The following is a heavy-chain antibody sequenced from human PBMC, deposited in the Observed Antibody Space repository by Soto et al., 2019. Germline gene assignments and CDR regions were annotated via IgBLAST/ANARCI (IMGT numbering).Heavy chain of an antibody. CDR3: ARIDIVGRGDAFDI. Sequence: SGPTLVNPTQTLTLTCTVSGFSLSNARMGVSWIRKPPGKALEWLAHIFSNDEKSYSTSLKSRLTISKDTSKSQVVLTMTNMDPVDTATYYCARIDIVGRGDAFDIWGQGTMVTVSS. D-gene: IGHD2-15*01. CDR2: IFSNDEK. V-gene: IGHV2-26*01. CDR1: GFSLSNARMG. J-gene: IGHJ3*02.